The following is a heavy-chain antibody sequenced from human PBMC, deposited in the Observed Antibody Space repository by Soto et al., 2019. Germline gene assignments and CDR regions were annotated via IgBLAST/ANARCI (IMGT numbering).Heavy chain of an antibody. CDR1: GDSVSSNSAA. V-gene: IGHV6-1*01. CDR3: ARTSAWRDGEFDL. J-gene: IGHJ5*02. D-gene: IGHD7-27*01. CDR2: TFYRSKRYT. Sequence: QVQLQQSGPGLVKPSQTLSLTCAISGDSVSSNSAAWNWIRQSPSRGLEWLGRTFYRSKRYTDYAPSVNSRMAIIPDTSSNQYSLQQNSVTPEDTAVYYRARTSAWRDGEFDLWGHGTLVSVSS.